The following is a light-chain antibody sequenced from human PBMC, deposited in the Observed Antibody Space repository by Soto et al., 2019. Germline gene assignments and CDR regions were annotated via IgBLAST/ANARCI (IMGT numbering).Light chain of an antibody. CDR1: SSDVGGYNY. Sequence: QSALTQPASVSGSPGQSITISCTGTSSDVGGYNYVSWYQQHPGKAPKLIIYDVSNRPSGVSNRFSGSKSGNTASLTISGIQAAYEADYYCSAYTSSSTVVFGGGSKVTVL. V-gene: IGLV2-14*01. CDR2: DVS. J-gene: IGLJ2*01. CDR3: SAYTSSSTVV.